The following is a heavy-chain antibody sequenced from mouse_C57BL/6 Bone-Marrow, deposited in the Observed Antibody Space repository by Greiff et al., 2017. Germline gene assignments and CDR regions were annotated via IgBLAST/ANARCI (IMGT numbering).Heavy chain of an antibody. J-gene: IGHJ3*01. V-gene: IGHV3-6*01. D-gene: IGHD4-1*01. CDR2: ISYDGSN. CDR3: ARALTGTRAWFAY. Sequence: ESGPGLVKPSQSLSLTCSVTGYSITSGYYWNWIRQFPGNKLEWMGYISYDGSNNYNPSLKNRISITRDTSKNQFFLKLNSVTTEDTATYYCARALTGTRAWFAYWGQGTLVTVSA. CDR1: GYSITSGYY.